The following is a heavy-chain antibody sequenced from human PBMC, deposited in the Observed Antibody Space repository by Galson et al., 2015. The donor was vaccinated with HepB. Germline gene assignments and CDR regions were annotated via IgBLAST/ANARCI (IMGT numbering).Heavy chain of an antibody. Sequence: SVKVSCKASGYTFTSYGISWVRQAPGQGLEWMGWISAYNGNTNYAQKLQGRVTMTTDTSTSTAYMELRSLRSDDTAVYYCARDHRRYSESIGAFDIWGQGTMVTVSS. J-gene: IGHJ3*02. V-gene: IGHV1-18*01. CDR2: ISAYNGNT. CDR1: GYTFTSYG. CDR3: ARDHRRYSESIGAFDI. D-gene: IGHD1-26*01.